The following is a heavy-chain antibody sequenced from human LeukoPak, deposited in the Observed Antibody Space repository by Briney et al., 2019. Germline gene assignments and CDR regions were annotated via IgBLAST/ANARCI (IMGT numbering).Heavy chain of an antibody. V-gene: IGHV4-34*01. CDR2: INHSGST. J-gene: IGHJ5*02. Sequence: SETLSLTCAVYGGSFSGYYWSWIRQPPGKGLEWIGEINHSGSTNYNPSLKSRVTISVDTSKNQFSLKLSSVTAADTAVYYCARHVTRVRGINWFDPWGQGTLVTVSS. CDR1: GGSFSGYY. D-gene: IGHD3-10*01. CDR3: ARHVTRVRGINWFDP.